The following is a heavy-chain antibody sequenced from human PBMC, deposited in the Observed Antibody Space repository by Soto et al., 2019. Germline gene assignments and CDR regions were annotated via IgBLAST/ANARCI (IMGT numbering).Heavy chain of an antibody. CDR1: GFTFSSYA. CDR3: AKDAHYGDYVRWFAP. CDR2: ISGSGGST. D-gene: IGHD4-17*01. Sequence: GGSLRLSCAPSGFTFSSYAMSWVRHAPGKGLDWVSAISGSGGSTYYAYSVKGRFTISRDNSKNTLYLQMNSRRAEDTAVYYCAKDAHYGDYVRWFAPWGQGTLVTVSS. J-gene: IGHJ5*02. V-gene: IGHV3-23*01.